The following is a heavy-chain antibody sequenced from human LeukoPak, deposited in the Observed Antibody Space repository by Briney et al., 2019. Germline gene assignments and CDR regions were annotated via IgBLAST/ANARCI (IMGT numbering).Heavy chain of an antibody. J-gene: IGHJ4*02. Sequence: PGGSLRLSCAASGFTFSSYRMNWVRQAPGKGLEWVSSISISSSYIYYADSVKGRFTISRDNAESSLYLQMNSLRAEDTAVYYCASDSSGYYYEQFDYWGQGTLVTVSS. CDR3: ASDSSGYYYEQFDY. D-gene: IGHD3-22*01. V-gene: IGHV3-21*01. CDR2: ISISSSYI. CDR1: GFTFSSYR.